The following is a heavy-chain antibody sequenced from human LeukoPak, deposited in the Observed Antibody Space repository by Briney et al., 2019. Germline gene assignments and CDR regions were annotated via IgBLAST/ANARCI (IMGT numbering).Heavy chain of an antibody. CDR2: IYYSGST. D-gene: IGHD3-16*02. V-gene: IGHV4-39*01. J-gene: IGHJ4*02. CDR3: ARQERDYVWGSYRFEDY. Sequence: PSETLSLTCTVSGGSISSSSYYWGWIRQPPGKGLEWIGSIYYSGSTYYNPSLKSRVTISVDTSKNQFSLKLSSVTAADTAVYYCARQERDYVWGSYRFEDYWGQGTLVTVSS. CDR1: GGSISSSSYY.